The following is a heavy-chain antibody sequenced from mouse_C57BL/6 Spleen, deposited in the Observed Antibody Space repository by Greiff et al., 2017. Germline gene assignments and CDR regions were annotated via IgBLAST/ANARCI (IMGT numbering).Heavy chain of an antibody. J-gene: IGHJ4*01. CDR1: GYTFTSYW. CDR3: TRLVTTLYYYAMDY. V-gene: IGHV1-5*01. Sequence: EVQLQESGTVLARPGASVKMSCKTSGYTFTSYWMHWVKQRPGQGLEWIGAIYPGNSDTSYNQKFKGKAKLTAVTSASTAYMELSSLTNEDSAVYYCTRLVTTLYYYAMDYWGQGTSVTVSS. D-gene: IGHD2-1*01. CDR2: IYPGNSDT.